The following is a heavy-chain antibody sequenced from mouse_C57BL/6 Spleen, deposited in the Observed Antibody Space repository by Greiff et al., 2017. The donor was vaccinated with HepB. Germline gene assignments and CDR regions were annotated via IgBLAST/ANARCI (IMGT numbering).Heavy chain of an antibody. CDR1: GYTFTDYY. D-gene: IGHD2-1*01. CDR3: AKGKDGNYFDY. CDR2: INPNNGGT. V-gene: IGHV1-26*01. J-gene: IGHJ2*01. Sequence: EVQLQQSGPELVKPGASVKISCKASGYTFTDYYMNWVKQSHGKSLEWIGDINPNNGGTSYNQKFKGKATLTVDKSSSTAYMELRSLTSEDSAVYYCAKGKDGNYFDYWGQGTTLTVSS.